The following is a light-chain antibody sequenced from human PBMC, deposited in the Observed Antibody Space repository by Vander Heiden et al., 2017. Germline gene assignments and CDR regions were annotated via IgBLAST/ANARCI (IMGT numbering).Light chain of an antibody. CDR2: AAS. CDR3: QQSYGAPYN. J-gene: IGKJ2*01. CDR1: ERIDHY. V-gene: IGKV1-39*01. Sequence: DIQMTQSPPSLSAPLGDRVTITCRASERIDHYLNWYRQKPGKGPELLIYAASNLQSWVPSRFSGSGSGTDFTLTIASLRPEDFATYCCQQSYGAPYNFGQGTKLE.